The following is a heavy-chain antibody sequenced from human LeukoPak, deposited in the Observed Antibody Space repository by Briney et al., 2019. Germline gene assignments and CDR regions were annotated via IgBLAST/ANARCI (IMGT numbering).Heavy chain of an antibody. CDR1: GGSFSGYY. CDR2: INHSGST. Sequence: PSETLSLTCAVYGGSFSGYYWSWIRQPPGKGLEWIGEINHSGSTNYNPSLKSRVTMSVDTSKNQFSLKLSSVTAADTAVYYCARGPLYSSSSVYYYYMDVWGKGTTVTVSS. J-gene: IGHJ6*03. V-gene: IGHV4-34*01. D-gene: IGHD6-6*01. CDR3: ARGPLYSSSSVYYYYMDV.